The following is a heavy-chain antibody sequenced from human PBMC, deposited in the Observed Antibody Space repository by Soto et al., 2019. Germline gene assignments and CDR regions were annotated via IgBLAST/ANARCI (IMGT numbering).Heavy chain of an antibody. CDR1: GYTFTSYG. D-gene: IGHD5-12*01. J-gene: IGHJ4*02. CDR3: ARDPRYTTITPDY. Sequence: QVQLVQSGAEVQKPGASVKVSCKASGYTFTSYGISWVRQAPGQGLEWMGWISAYNGNTIYAQKFQGRVTMATDTSTSTAYMELRSLRSDDTALYYCARDPRYTTITPDYWGQGTLVSVSS. V-gene: IGHV1-18*01. CDR2: ISAYNGNT.